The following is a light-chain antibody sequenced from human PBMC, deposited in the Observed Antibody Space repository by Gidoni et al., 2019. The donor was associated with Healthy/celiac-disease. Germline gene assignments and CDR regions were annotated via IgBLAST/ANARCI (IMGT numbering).Light chain of an antibody. CDR1: SSYVGGYNY. Sequence: QSALPQPASVSGSPRQPITISCTGTSSYVGGYNYVSWYQQHPGKAPKLMIYGVSNRPSGFTKRCSGSKSGNTASLTIARLQAEDEADNYCSSYTSSSPYVVFGGGTKLTVL. J-gene: IGLJ2*01. V-gene: IGLV2-14*01. CDR3: SSYTSSSPYVV. CDR2: GVS.